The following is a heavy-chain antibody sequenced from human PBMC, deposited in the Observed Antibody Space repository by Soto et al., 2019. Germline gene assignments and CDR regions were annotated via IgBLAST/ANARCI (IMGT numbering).Heavy chain of an antibody. CDR1: GFTFSSYS. D-gene: IGHD3-16*01. CDR2: ISSSSSYI. CDR3: ARVPRPPFNCYYYMDV. Sequence: EVQLVESGGGLVKPGGSLRLSCAASGFTFSSYSMNWVRQAPGKGLEWVSSISSSSSYIYYADSVKGRFTISRDNAKNSLYLQMNSLRAEDTAVYYCARVPRPPFNCYYYMDVWGKGTTVTVSS. V-gene: IGHV3-21*01. J-gene: IGHJ6*03.